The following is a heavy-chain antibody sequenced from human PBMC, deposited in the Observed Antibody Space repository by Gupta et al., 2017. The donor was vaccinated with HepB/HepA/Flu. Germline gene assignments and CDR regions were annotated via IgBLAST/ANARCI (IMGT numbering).Heavy chain of an antibody. D-gene: IGHD2-15*01. CDR1: GFSVSSNY. J-gene: IGHJ4*02. CDR2: IYSGGSK. V-gene: IGHV3-66*01. CDR3: ASRVVVVVATFDY. Sequence: EVQLVESGGGLVQSGGSLRLSCAASGFSVSSNYMSWVRQAPGKGLEWVSVIYSGGSKYYADAVKGRFTISRDISKNTLYLQMNSLRAEDTAVYYCASRVVVVVATFDYWGQGTLVTVSS.